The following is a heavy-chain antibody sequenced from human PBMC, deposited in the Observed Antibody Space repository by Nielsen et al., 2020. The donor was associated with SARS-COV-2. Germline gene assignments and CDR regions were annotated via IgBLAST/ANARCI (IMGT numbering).Heavy chain of an antibody. CDR1: GFIFSSYW. Sequence: GGSLRLSCAASGFIFSSYWMHWVRQAPGKGLVWVSRINSDGSSTTYADSVKGRFTISRDNSKNTLYLQMNSLRAEDTAVYYCAKDGAYYYGSGSYLTKRFDYWGQGTLVTVSS. CDR2: INSDGSST. J-gene: IGHJ4*02. V-gene: IGHV3-74*01. D-gene: IGHD3-10*01. CDR3: AKDGAYYYGSGSYLTKRFDY.